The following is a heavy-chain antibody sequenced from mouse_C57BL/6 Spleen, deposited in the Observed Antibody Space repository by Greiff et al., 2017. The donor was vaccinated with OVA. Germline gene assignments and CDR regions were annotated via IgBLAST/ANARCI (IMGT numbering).Heavy chain of an antibody. Sequence: VQLQESGPELVKPGASVKMSCKASGYTFTDYYMHWVKQKPGKGLEWIGEIYPGSGNTYYNEKFKGKATLTADTSSSTAYMQLSSLTSEDSAVYFCARADYYGSSYRALDYWGQGTSVTVSS. V-gene: IGHV1-83*01. CDR1: YTFTDYYM. CDR2: YPGSGNTY. J-gene: IGHJ4*01. CDR3: RADYYGSSYRALDY. D-gene: IGHD1-1*01.